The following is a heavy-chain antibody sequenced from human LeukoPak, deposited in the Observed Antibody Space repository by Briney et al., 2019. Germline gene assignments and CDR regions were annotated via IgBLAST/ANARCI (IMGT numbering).Heavy chain of an antibody. CDR1: GGTFSASP. J-gene: IGHJ4*02. CDR3: GGWWGSACEDFWSGPLDY. Sequence: SVKVSCKASGGTFSASPFSWVRQAPGQGLEWVGGIIPKFGTAHYAQKFQDRLSITADTSTRTHYLELSSLRSEGTAIYYCGGWWGSACEDFWSGPLDYWGQGTLVTVSS. D-gene: IGHD3-3*01. CDR2: IIPKFGTA. V-gene: IGHV1-69*06.